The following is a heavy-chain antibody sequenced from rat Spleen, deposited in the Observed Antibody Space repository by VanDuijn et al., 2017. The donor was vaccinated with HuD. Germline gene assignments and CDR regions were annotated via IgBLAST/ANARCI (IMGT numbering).Heavy chain of an antibody. CDR3: AVSGYGY. J-gene: IGHJ2*01. V-gene: IGHV5-25*01. D-gene: IGHD4-3*01. CDR2: ISTGGGNT. Sequence: EVQLVESDGGLVQPGRSLKLSCAASGFTFSDYNMAWVRQAPKKGLEWVASISTGGGNTYYRDSVKGRFTISRDNAENTVYLQMNSLRSEDTATYYCAVSGYGYWGQGVMVTVSS. CDR1: GFTFSDYN.